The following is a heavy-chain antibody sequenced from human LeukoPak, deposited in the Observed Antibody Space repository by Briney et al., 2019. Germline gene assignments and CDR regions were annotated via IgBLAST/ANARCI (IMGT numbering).Heavy chain of an antibody. CDR1: GFTFSNYV. J-gene: IGHJ4*02. CDR3: NYGSCLDS. CDR2: IAHDGSNK. Sequence: PGGSLKLSCAASGFTFSNYVMQWVRQAPGKGLEWVALIAHDGSNKYYADSVKGRFTISRENSKNTVYLQMNSLRPEDTAVYQWNYGSCLDSWGQGTLVTVSS. V-gene: IGHV3-30*03. D-gene: IGHD4-17*01.